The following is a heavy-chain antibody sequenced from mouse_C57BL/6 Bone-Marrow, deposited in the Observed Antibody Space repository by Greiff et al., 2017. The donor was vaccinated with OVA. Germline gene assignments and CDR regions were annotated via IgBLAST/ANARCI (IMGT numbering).Heavy chain of an antibody. Sequence: QVQLQQSGAELVRPGASVTLSCKASGYTFTDYEMHWVKQTPVHGLEWIGAIDPETGGTAYNQKFKGKAILTADKSSSTAYMELRSLTSEDSAVYYCTRGAYDGYYVDWFAYWGQGTLVTFSA. J-gene: IGHJ3*01. CDR3: TRGAYDGYYVDWFAY. CDR2: IDPETGGT. D-gene: IGHD2-3*01. V-gene: IGHV1-15*01. CDR1: GYTFTDYE.